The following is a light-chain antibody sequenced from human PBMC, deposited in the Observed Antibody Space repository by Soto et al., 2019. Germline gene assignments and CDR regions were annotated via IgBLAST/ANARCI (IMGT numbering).Light chain of an antibody. Sequence: QSALTQPRSVSGSPGQSVTISCTGTSSDVGGYNYVSWYQQHPGKAPRLMIYDVSKWPSGVPDRFSGSKSGNTASLTISGLQAEDEADYYCCSYAGSYTFYVFGIGTKVTVL. CDR2: DVS. CDR3: CSYAGSYTFYV. J-gene: IGLJ1*01. CDR1: SSDVGGYNY. V-gene: IGLV2-11*01.